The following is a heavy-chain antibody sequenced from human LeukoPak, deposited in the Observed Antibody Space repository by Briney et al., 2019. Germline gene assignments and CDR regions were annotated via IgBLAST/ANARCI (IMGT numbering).Heavy chain of an antibody. CDR3: ARDFYVGSKSYYIGY. J-gene: IGHJ4*01. V-gene: IGHV3-33*01. Sequence: PGRSLRLSCAASGFTFSSYGMHWVRQAPGKGLEWVAVIWYDGSNKYYADSAKGRLTISRDNSKNTLYLQMNSLRAEDTAVYYCARDFYVGSKSYYIGYWGHGTLVTVSS. D-gene: IGHD3-10*01. CDR2: IWYDGSNK. CDR1: GFTFSSYG.